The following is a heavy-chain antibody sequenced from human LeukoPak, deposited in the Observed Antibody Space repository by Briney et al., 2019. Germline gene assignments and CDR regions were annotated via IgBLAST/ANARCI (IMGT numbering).Heavy chain of an antibody. J-gene: IGHJ4*02. Sequence: GGSLRLSCAASEFSVGSNYMTWVRQAPGKGLEWVSLIYSGGSTYYADSVKGRFTISRDNSKNTLYLQMNSLRAEDTAVYYCTRGGPYYFDSSGSDYWGQGTLVTVSS. CDR1: EFSVGSNY. D-gene: IGHD3-22*01. CDR2: IYSGGST. CDR3: TRGGPYYFDSSGSDY. V-gene: IGHV3-66*01.